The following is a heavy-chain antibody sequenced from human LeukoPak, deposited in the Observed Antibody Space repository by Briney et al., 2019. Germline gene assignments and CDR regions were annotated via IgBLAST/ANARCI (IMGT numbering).Heavy chain of an antibody. D-gene: IGHD5-12*01. V-gene: IGHV1-2*02. Sequence: ASVKVSCKASGYTFTGFYIHWVRQAPGQGLEWMGLINPNIGGTNYAQKFQGRLTMTRDSSISTAYMEQSRLSSDDAAVYYCATARDILTTISVGGFDYWGQGTLVTVSS. CDR3: ATARDILTTISVGGFDY. CDR2: INPNIGGT. J-gene: IGHJ4*02. CDR1: GYTFTGFY.